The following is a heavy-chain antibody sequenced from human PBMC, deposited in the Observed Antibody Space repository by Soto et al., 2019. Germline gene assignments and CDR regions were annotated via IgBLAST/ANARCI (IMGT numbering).Heavy chain of an antibody. CDR3: ARSSGNYDNAFDI. CDR2: ISTDNGNT. J-gene: IGHJ3*02. Sequence: QVQLVQSWAEVKKPGASVRVSCKPSGYTFTTYAMHWVRQAPGQRLEWMGWISTDNGNTKYSQKFPGRVTITRDTSASIAYMELSSLRSEDTAVYYCARSSGNYDNAFDIWGQGTMVSVS. V-gene: IGHV1-3*04. CDR1: GYTFTTYA. D-gene: IGHD1-26*01.